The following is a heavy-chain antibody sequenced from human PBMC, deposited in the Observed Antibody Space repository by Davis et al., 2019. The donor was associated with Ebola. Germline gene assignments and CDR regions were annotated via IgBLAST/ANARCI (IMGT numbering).Heavy chain of an antibody. V-gene: IGHV3-9*01. Sequence: GGSLRLSFAASGFTFDDYAMHWVRQAPGKGLEWVSGISWNSGSIGYADSVKGRFTISRDNAKNSLYLQMNSLRAEDTALYYCAKVVVGGSGGFDYWGQGTLVTVSS. J-gene: IGHJ4*02. CDR2: ISWNSGSI. CDR1: GFTFDDYA. CDR3: AKVVVGGSGGFDY. D-gene: IGHD2-21*01.